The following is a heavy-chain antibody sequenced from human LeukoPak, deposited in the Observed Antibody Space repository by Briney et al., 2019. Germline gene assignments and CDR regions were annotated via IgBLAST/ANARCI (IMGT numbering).Heavy chain of an antibody. D-gene: IGHD6-19*01. J-gene: IGHJ4*02. CDR3: ASSSGLYSGTFDY. V-gene: IGHV4-61*02. CDR1: GASISSGGYY. Sequence: SETLSLTCTVSGASISSGGYYWSWIRQPAGKGLEWIGRIYTSGSTNYNPSLKSRVTISVDTSKNQFSLKLSSGTAADTAVYYCASSSGLYSGTFDYWGQGTLVTVSS. CDR2: IYTSGST.